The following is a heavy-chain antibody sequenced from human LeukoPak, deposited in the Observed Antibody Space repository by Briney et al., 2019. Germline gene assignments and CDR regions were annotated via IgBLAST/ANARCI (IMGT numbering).Heavy chain of an antibody. J-gene: IGHJ4*02. CDR1: GFTFSSYA. V-gene: IGHV3-21*01. CDR2: ISSSSSYI. CDR3: ARDRGYDSSGYYAYYFDY. Sequence: GGSLRLSCAASGFTFSSYAMSWVRQAPGKGLEWVSSISSSSSYIYYADSVKGRFTISRDNAKNSLYLQMNSLRAEDTAVYYCARDRGYDSSGYYAYYFDYWGQGTLVTVSS. D-gene: IGHD3-22*01.